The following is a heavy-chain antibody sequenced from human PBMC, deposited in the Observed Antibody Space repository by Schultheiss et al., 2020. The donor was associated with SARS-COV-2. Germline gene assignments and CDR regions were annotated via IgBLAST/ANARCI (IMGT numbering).Heavy chain of an antibody. CDR1: GGSISSYY. D-gene: IGHD3-3*01. CDR3: ARAPGDYDFWNGFDY. J-gene: IGHJ4*02. V-gene: IGHV4-59*01. Sequence: SETLSLTCTVSGGSISSYYWSWIRQPPGKGLEWIGYIYYSGSTNYNPSLKSRVTISVDTSKNQFSLKLSSVTAADTAVYYCARAPGDYDFWNGFDYWGQGTLVTVSS. CDR2: IYYSGST.